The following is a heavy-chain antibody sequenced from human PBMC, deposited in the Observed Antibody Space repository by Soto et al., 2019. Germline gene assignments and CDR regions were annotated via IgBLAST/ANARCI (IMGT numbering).Heavy chain of an antibody. CDR3: ARASYYGVAVDY. CDR2: IYSACGT. Sequence: EVQLVETGGGLIQPGGSLRLSCAASGFIISNNFMTWVRQAPGKGLEWVSVIYSACGTYYADSVKGRFTNSRDNSKNTLYLQMDRLRPEDTAVYYCARASYYGVAVDYWGQGTLVTGSS. J-gene: IGHJ4*02. D-gene: IGHD3-10*01. CDR1: GFIISNNF. V-gene: IGHV3-53*02.